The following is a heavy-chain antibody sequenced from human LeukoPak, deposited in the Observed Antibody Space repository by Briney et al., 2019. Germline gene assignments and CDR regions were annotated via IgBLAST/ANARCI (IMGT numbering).Heavy chain of an antibody. D-gene: IGHD2-21*01. V-gene: IGHV1-18*01. CDR3: ARAPEGVGGIGNYFDY. Sequence: ASVKVSCKASGYTFTSYGISWVRQAPGQGLEWMGWISAYNGNTNYAQKLQGRVTMTTDTSTSIAYMELRSLRPDDTAVYYCARAPEGVGGIGNYFDYWGQGTLVTVSS. CDR2: ISAYNGNT. J-gene: IGHJ4*02. CDR1: GYTFTSYG.